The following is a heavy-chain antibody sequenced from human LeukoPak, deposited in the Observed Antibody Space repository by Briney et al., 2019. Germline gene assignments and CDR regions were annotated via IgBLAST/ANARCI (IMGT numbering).Heavy chain of an antibody. CDR1: GGTFSSYA. CDR2: IIPIFGTA. J-gene: IGHJ4*02. D-gene: IGHD3-22*01. Sequence: SVKVSCKASGGTFSSYAISWVRQAPGQGLEWMGGIIPIFGTANYAQKFQGGVTITADESTSTAYMELSSLRSEDTAVYYCARRQLHYYDSSGYYPLDYWGQGTLVTVSS. CDR3: ARRQLHYYDSSGYYPLDY. V-gene: IGHV1-69*13.